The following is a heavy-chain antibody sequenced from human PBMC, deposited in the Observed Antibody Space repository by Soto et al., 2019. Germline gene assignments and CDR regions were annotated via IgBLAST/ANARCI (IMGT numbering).Heavy chain of an antibody. Sequence: PGGSLRLSCAAVGFTFSSYGMSWVRQAPGKGLEWVSVIYSGGGTYYADSVKGRFTISRDNSKNTLYLQMNTLRAEDTAVYYCARVYEYYYYGMDVWGQGTTVTVSS. CDR3: ARVYEYYYYGMDV. CDR2: IYSGGGT. CDR1: GFTFSSYG. J-gene: IGHJ6*02. D-gene: IGHD3-22*01. V-gene: IGHV3-53*01.